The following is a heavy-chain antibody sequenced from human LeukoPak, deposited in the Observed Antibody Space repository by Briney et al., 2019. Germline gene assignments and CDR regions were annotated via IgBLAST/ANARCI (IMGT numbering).Heavy chain of an antibody. Sequence: SVKVSCKASGYTFTSYAISWVRQAPGQGLEWMGGIIPIFGTANYAQKFQGRVTITADESTSTAYMELSSLRSEDTAVYYCVSDSSGYYGIDYWGQGTLVTVSS. CDR2: IIPIFGTA. D-gene: IGHD3-22*01. CDR1: GYTFTSYA. J-gene: IGHJ4*02. CDR3: VSDSSGYYGIDY. V-gene: IGHV1-69*13.